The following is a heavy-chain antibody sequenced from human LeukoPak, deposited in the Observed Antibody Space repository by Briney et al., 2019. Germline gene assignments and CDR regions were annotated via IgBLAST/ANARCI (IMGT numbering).Heavy chain of an antibody. CDR1: GYTFTSYD. CDR3: AAGYHYDSKDPRFGMDV. V-gene: IGHV1-58*02. Sequence: GASVKVSCKASGYTFTSYDINWVRQARGQRLEWIGWIVVGSGNTNYAQKFQERVTITRDMSTSTAYMELSSLRSEDTAVYYCAAGYHYDSKDPRFGMDVWGQGTTVTVSS. CDR2: IVVGSGNT. D-gene: IGHD3-22*01. J-gene: IGHJ6*02.